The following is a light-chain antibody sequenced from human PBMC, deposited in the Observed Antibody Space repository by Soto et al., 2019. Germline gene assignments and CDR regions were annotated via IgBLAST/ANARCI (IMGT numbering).Light chain of an antibody. CDR2: EVS. CDR3: SSSTSSSTYV. V-gene: IGLV2-14*01. CDR1: NSDVSGYNY. J-gene: IGLJ1*01. Sequence: QSVLTQPASVSGSPGQSITISCTGTNSDVSGYNYVSWYQQHPGKAPKLMLYEVSNRPSGVSNRFSGSKSGNTASLTISGLQAEDEADYDCSSSTSSSTYVFGTGTKVTVL.